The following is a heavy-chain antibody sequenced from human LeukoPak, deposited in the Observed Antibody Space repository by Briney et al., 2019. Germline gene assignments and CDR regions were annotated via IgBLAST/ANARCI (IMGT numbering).Heavy chain of an antibody. CDR2: ISWNSGSI. D-gene: IGHD2-15*01. J-gene: IGHJ4*02. CDR3: AKEFCSGGSCYPYYFDY. Sequence: GGSLRLSCAASGFTFDDYAMHWVRQAPGKGLGWVSGISWNSGSIGYADSVKGRFTISRDNAKNSLYLQMNSLRAEDTAVYYCAKEFCSGGSCYPYYFDYWGQGTLVTVSS. V-gene: IGHV3-9*01. CDR1: GFTFDDYA.